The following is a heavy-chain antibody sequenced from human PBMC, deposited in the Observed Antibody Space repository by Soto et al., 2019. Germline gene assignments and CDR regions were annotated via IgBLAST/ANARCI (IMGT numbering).Heavy chain of an antibody. J-gene: IGHJ4*02. CDR2: ISSSSSYI. V-gene: IGHV3-21*01. Sequence: XGSLILSCAASGFTCSRYSMNWVRQAPGRGLEWVSSISSSSSYIYYADSVKGRFTISRDNAKNSLYLQMNTLRAWDTAVYYCARFRQLVALDYWGQGTMVTVSS. CDR3: ARFRQLVALDY. CDR1: GFTCSRYS. D-gene: IGHD6-6*01.